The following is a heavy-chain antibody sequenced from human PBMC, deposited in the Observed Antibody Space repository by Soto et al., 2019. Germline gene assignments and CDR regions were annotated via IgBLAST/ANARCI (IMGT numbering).Heavy chain of an antibody. CDR1: GFTFSSYS. D-gene: IGHD6-19*01. CDR2: ISSSSSYI. V-gene: IGHV3-21*01. J-gene: IGHJ4*02. Sequence: EVQLVESGGGLVKPGGSLRLSCAASGFTFSSYSMNWVRQAPGKGLEWVSSISSSSSYIYYADSVKGRFTISRDNAKNSLYLLLNSLRAEDTAVYYCARDGRIAVAGTDYWGQGTLVTVSS. CDR3: ARDGRIAVAGTDY.